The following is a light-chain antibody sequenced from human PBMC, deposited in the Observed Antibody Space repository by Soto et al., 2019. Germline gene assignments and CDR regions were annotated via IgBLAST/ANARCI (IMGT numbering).Light chain of an antibody. CDR3: PSYDTNPTGV. J-gene: IGLJ1*01. CDR1: SSNIGAGYD. CDR2: ANN. Sequence: QSVLTQPPSVSGAPGQRVTISCTGSSSNIGAGYDVHWYQQFPGTAPKLLIYANNNRPSGVPDRLSASKSGTSAFLAITGLQADDDDAYSCPSYDTNPTGVFGTGTKLTVL. V-gene: IGLV1-40*01.